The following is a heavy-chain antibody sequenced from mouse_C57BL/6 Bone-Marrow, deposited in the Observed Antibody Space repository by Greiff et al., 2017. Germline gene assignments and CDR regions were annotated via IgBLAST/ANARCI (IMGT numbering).Heavy chain of an antibody. CDR3: ARSPYYYGSSYAMDY. V-gene: IGHV1-53*01. CDR1: GYTFTSYW. CDR2: INPSNGGT. Sequence: QVQLQQPGTELVKPGASVKLSCKASGYTFTSYWMHWVKQRPGQGLEWIGNINPSNGGTNYNEKFKSKASLTVDKSSSTAYMQLSSLTSEDSAVYYCARSPYYYGSSYAMDYWGQGTSVTVSS. D-gene: IGHD1-1*01. J-gene: IGHJ4*01.